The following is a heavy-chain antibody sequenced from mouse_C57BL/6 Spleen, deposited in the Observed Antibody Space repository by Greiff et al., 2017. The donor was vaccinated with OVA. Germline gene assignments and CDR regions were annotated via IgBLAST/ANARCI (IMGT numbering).Heavy chain of an antibody. Sequence: EVQLVESEGGLVQPGSSMKLSCTASGFTFSAYYMAWVRQVPEKGLEWVANINYDGSSTYYLDSLKSRFIISRDNAKNILYLQMSSLKSEDTATYYCARSIGGFDYWGQGTTLTVSS. J-gene: IGHJ2*01. D-gene: IGHD2-14*01. V-gene: IGHV5-16*01. CDR2: INYDGSST. CDR3: ARSIGGFDY. CDR1: GFTFSAYY.